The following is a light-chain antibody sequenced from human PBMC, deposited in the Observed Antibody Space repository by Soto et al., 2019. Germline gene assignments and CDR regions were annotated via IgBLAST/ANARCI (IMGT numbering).Light chain of an antibody. CDR1: QDITNS. J-gene: IGKJ1*01. CDR3: HQTYSTPGT. Sequence: DIQMTQSPSSLSASVGDRVAITCRASQDITNSLNWYQQKSGKAPSLLIYASSTLQTGVPSRFSGSGSGTDFTLSISNLQPEDFAHYFCHQTYSTPGTLGQGTKVDI. CDR2: ASS. V-gene: IGKV1-39*01.